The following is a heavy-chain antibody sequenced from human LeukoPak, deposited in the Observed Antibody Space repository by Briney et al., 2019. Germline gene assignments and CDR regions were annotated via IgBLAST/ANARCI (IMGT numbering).Heavy chain of an antibody. Sequence: GGSLRLSCAASGFTFSDHYMDWVRQAPGKGLEWVGRTRNKANSYTTEYAVSVKGRFTISRDDSKNSLYLQMNSLKTEDTAVYYCARGPDYFDYWGQGTLVTVSS. CDR3: ARGPDYFDY. CDR2: TRNKANSYTT. J-gene: IGHJ4*02. V-gene: IGHV3-72*01. CDR1: GFTFSDHY.